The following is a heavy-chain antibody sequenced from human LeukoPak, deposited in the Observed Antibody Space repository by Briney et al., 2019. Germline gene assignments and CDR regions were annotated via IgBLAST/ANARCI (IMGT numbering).Heavy chain of an antibody. CDR1: GFTFSSYA. CDR3: AKSPGYSSTRGFDY. CDR2: ISGSGGST. J-gene: IGHJ4*02. Sequence: GGSLRLSCAAYGFTFSSYAMSWVRQAPGKGLEWVSAISGSGGSTYYADSVKGRFTISRDNSKNTLYLQMNSLRAEDTAVYYCAKSPGYSSTRGFDYWGQGTLVTVSS. D-gene: IGHD2-2*01. V-gene: IGHV3-23*01.